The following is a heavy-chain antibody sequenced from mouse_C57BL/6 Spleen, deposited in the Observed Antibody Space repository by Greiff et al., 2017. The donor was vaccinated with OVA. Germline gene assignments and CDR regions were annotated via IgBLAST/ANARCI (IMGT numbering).Heavy chain of an antibody. J-gene: IGHJ3*01. D-gene: IGHD1-1*01. V-gene: IGHV1-82*01. CDR1: GYAFSSSW. CDR2: IYPGDGDT. CDR3: AIGSSPFAY. Sequence: QVQLQQSGPELVKPGASVKISCKASGYAFSSSWMNWVKQRPGKGLEWIGRIYPGDGDTNSNGKFKGKATLTADKSSSPAYMQLSCLTSEDSAVYFCAIGSSPFAYWGQGTLVTVSA.